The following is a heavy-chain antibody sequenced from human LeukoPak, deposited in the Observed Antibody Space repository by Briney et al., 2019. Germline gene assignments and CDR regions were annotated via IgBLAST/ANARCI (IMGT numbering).Heavy chain of an antibody. CDR1: GGTFSSYA. CDR2: IIPILGIA. CDR3: ARDMGDGYKRGY. J-gene: IGHJ4*02. V-gene: IGHV1-69*04. D-gene: IGHD5-24*01. Sequence: GASVKVSCKASGGTFSSYAISWVRQAPGQGLEWMGRIIPILGIANYAQKFQGRVTITADKSTSTAYMELSSLRSEDTAVYYCARDMGDGYKRGYWGQGTLVTVSS.